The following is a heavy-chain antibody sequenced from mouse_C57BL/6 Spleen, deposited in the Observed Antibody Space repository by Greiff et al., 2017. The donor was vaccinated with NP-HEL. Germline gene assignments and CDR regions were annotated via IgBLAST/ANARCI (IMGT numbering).Heavy chain of an antibody. CDR3: ARDYYDYEWAMDY. Sequence: LQQSGASVKLSCKATGYTFTGYWIEWVKQRPGHGLEWIGEILPGSGSTNYNEKFKGKATFTADASSNTAYMQLSSLTTEDSAIYYCARDYYDYEWAMDYWGQGTSVTVSS. CDR1: GYTFTGYW. CDR2: ILPGSGST. D-gene: IGHD2-4*01. V-gene: IGHV1-9*01. J-gene: IGHJ4*01.